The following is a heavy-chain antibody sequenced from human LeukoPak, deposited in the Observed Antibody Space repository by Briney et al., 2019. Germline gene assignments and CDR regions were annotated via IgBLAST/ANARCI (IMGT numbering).Heavy chain of an antibody. V-gene: IGHV4-61*02. Sequence: KPSETLSLTCTVSGGSISSGSYYWSWIRQPAGKGLEWIGRIYTSGSTNYNPSLKSRVTIAVDMSKNQSSLKLSSVTAADTAVYYCARVPTVTFFDYWGQGTLVTVSS. D-gene: IGHD4-17*01. CDR2: IYTSGST. CDR1: GGSISSGSYY. J-gene: IGHJ4*02. CDR3: ARVPTVTFFDY.